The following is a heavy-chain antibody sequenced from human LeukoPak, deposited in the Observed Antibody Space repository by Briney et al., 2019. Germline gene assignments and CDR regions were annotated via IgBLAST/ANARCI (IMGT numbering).Heavy chain of an antibody. CDR1: GFTFSSYD. J-gene: IGHJ4*02. D-gene: IGHD3-22*01. V-gene: IGHV3-23*01. CDR3: AKDPWYDSSGYSVDY. Sequence: PGGSLRLSCAASGFTFSSYDMNWVRQAPGKGLEWVSAISGSGGSTYYADSVKGRFTISRDNSKNTLYLQMNSLRAGDTAVYYCAKDPWYDSSGYSVDYWGQGTLVTVSS. CDR2: ISGSGGST.